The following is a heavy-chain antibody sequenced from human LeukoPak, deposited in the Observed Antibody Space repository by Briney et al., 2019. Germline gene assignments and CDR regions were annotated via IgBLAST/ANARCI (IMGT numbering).Heavy chain of an antibody. V-gene: IGHV3-23*01. J-gene: IGHJ4*02. Sequence: GGSLRLSFAASGFTFSSYAMSWVRQAPGKGLEWVSAISGSGGSTYYADSVKGRFTISRDNSKNTLYLQMNSLRAEDTAVYYCAKVPLLYYRYYFDYWGQGTLVTVSS. D-gene: IGHD2-8*01. CDR1: GFTFSSYA. CDR2: ISGSGGST. CDR3: AKVPLLYYRYYFDY.